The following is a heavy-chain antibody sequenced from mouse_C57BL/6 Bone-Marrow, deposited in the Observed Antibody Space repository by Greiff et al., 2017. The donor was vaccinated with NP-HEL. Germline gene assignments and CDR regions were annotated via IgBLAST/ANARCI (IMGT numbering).Heavy chain of an antibody. V-gene: IGHV2-9-1*01. CDR1: GFSLTSYA. D-gene: IGHD2-4*01. CDR2: IWTGGGT. CDR3: ARGFYYDYDDGYFDV. Sequence: VKLVESGPGLVAPSQSLSITCTVSGFSLTSYAISWVRQPPGKGLEWLGVIWTGGGTNYNSALKSRLSISKDNSKSQVFLKMNSLQTDDTARYYCARGFYYDYDDGYFDVWGTGTTVTVPS. J-gene: IGHJ1*03.